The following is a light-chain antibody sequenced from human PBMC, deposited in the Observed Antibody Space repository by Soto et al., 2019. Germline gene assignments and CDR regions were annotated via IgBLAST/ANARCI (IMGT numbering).Light chain of an antibody. V-gene: IGKV4-1*01. CDR3: HQYYSPPLT. J-gene: IGKJ4*01. CDR2: WAS. Sequence: DIVLTQSPASLAVSLGERATINCKSSQSVLFSSNSKDFIAWYQQKPGQSPRLLMYWASTRESGVPDRFSGSGSGTDFTLTISSLQAEDVAVYYCHQYYSPPLTFGGGTKVEIK. CDR1: QSVLFSSNSKDF.